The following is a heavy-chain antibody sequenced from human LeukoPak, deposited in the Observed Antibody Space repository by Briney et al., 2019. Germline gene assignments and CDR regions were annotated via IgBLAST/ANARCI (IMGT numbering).Heavy chain of an antibody. CDR1: GYTFTSYY. D-gene: IGHD5-18*01. CDR2: INPSGGST. Sequence: ASVKVSCKASGYTFTSYYMHWVRQAPGQGLEWMGIINPSGGSTSYAQKFQGRVTMTRDTSMSTVYMELSSLRSEDTAVYYCARAPTTVYSYGCIDYWGQGTLVTVSS. J-gene: IGHJ4*02. V-gene: IGHV1-46*01. CDR3: ARAPTTVYSYGCIDY.